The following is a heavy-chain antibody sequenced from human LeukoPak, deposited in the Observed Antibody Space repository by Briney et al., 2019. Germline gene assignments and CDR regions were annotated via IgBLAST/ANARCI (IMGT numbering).Heavy chain of an antibody. D-gene: IGHD3-22*01. J-gene: IGHJ4*02. V-gene: IGHV4-39*07. CDR3: ARDVHYYDSGYFDY. CDR1: GGSISSSSYY. Sequence: PSETLSLTCTVSGGSISSSSYYWGWIRRPPGKGLEWIGSIYYSGSTYYNPSLKSRVTISVDTSKNQFSLKLSSVTAADTAVYYCARDVHYYDSGYFDYWGQGTLVTVSS. CDR2: IYYSGST.